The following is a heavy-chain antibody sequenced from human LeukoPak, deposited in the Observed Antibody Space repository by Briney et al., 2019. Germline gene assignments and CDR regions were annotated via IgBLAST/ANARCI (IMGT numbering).Heavy chain of an antibody. J-gene: IGHJ4*02. V-gene: IGHV3-30-3*01. CDR2: TSHDGGNQ. CDR3: AKDVGYNYAYYFDY. D-gene: IGHD5-18*01. Sequence: GGSLRLSCAASGFTFRTHLMHWVRQAPGKGLEWVAVTSHDGGNQDYTDSVKGRFTMSRDNSKNTLYLQMNSLRTEDTAVYYCAKDVGYNYAYYFDYWGQGTLVTVSS. CDR1: GFTFRTHL.